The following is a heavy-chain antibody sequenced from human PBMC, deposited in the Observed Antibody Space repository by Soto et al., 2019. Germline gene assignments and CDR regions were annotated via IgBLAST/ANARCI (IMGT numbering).Heavy chain of an antibody. V-gene: IGHV4-30-4*01. J-gene: IGHJ4*02. CDR2: IYDSENT. D-gene: IGHD6-19*01. CDR1: GDSISSGDYY. CDR3: ARQVGGWAPWYFDY. Sequence: SETLSLTCTVSGDSISSGDYYWSWIRQPPGKGLEWIGHIYDSENTYYKSSLKSRVTISVDTSKNQFSLKLSSVTAADTAVYYCARQVGGWAPWYFDYWGQGTLVTVSS.